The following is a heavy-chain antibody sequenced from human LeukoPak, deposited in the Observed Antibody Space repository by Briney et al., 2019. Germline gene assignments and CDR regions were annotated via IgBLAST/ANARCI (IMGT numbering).Heavy chain of an antibody. D-gene: IGHD3-16*01. CDR2: ITSDGTGA. V-gene: IGHV3-74*01. J-gene: IGHJ3*02. CDR1: GFTFTDYW. CDR3: ARGGRDHAFDI. Sequence: GGSLRLSCAASGFTFTDYWMHWLRQAPGKGLVWVSRITSDGTGAIYADFAQGRFTVSRDNAKRSLFLQISSLRVDDTAVYYCARGGRDHAFDIWGQGTLVTVSS.